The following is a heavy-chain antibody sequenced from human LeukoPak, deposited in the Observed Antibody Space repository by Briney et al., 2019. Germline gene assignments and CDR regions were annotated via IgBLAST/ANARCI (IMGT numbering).Heavy chain of an antibody. J-gene: IGHJ5*02. CDR3: ARVDDSSGYYNTNWFDP. CDR2: INPNSGGT. CDR1: GYTFTGYY. Sequence: GASVNVSCTASGYTFTGYYMHWVRQAPGQGLEWMGWINPNSGGTDYAQNFQGRVTMTRDTSISTPYMALSRLRSDDTAVYYCARVDDSSGYYNTNWFDPWGQGTLVTVSS. V-gene: IGHV1-2*02. D-gene: IGHD3-22*01.